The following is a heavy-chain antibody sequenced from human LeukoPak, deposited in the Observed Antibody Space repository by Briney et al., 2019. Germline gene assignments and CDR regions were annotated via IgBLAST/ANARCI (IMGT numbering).Heavy chain of an antibody. V-gene: IGHV1-69*17. D-gene: IGHD1-26*01. Sequence: SVKVSFKASGGTFIIYAISWVRQAPGQGLEWMGRIIPIFGIANYAQKFQGRVTITADKSTSTAYMELSSLRSEDTAVYYCARRGHSGSYLGFDPWGQGTLVTVSS. CDR2: IIPIFGIA. J-gene: IGHJ5*02. CDR3: ARRGHSGSYLGFDP. CDR1: GGTFIIYA.